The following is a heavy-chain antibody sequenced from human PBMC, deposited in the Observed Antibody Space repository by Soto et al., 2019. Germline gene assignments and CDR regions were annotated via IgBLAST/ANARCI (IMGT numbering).Heavy chain of an antibody. CDR1: GYTFTSYG. J-gene: IGHJ4*02. CDR3: ARVIYDFWSGSTYYFDY. CDR2: ISAYNGNT. Sequence: ASVKVSCKASGYTFTSYGISWVRQAPGQGLEWMGWISAYNGNTNYAQKLQGRVTMTTDTSTSTAYMELRSLRSDDTAVYYCARVIYDFWSGSTYYFDYWGQGTLVTVSS. V-gene: IGHV1-18*01. D-gene: IGHD3-3*01.